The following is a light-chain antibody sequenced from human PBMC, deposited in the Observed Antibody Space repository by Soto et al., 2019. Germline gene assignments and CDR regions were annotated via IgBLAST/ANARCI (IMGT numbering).Light chain of an antibody. V-gene: IGLV2-23*03. CDR1: SSDVGSYNL. Sequence: QSALTQPASVSGSPGQSITISCTGNSSDVGSYNLVSWYQQHPGKAPKLMLYEGSKRPSGVSNRFSGSKSGNTASLTISGLQAEDEADYYCCSYVGSSTFVVFGGGTKVTVL. J-gene: IGLJ2*01. CDR2: EGS. CDR3: CSYVGSSTFVV.